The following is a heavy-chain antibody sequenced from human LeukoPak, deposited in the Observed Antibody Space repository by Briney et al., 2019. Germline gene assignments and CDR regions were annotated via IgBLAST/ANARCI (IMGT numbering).Heavy chain of an antibody. CDR3: ARGRYYGMDV. Sequence: GRSLRLSCAASGFTFSSYWMHWVRQAPGKGLAWVSRINSDGSSTTYADSVKGRFTISRDNAKNTLYLQMNSLRAEDTAVYYCARGRYYGMDVWGQGTTVTVSS. CDR1: GFTFSSYW. CDR2: INSDGSST. V-gene: IGHV3-74*01. J-gene: IGHJ6*02.